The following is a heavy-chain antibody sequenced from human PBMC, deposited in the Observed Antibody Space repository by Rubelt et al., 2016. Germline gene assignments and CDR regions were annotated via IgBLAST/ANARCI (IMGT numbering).Heavy chain of an antibody. CDR2: MNPNSGNT. D-gene: IGHD6-19*01. Sequence: DINWVRQATGQGLEWMGWMNPNSGNTGYAQKFQGRVTMTRNTSISTAYMELSSLRSEDTAVYYCARGKAVAGTSNWFGPWGQGTLVTVSS. CDR1: D. J-gene: IGHJ5*02. V-gene: IGHV1-8*01. CDR3: ARGKAVAGTSNWFGP.